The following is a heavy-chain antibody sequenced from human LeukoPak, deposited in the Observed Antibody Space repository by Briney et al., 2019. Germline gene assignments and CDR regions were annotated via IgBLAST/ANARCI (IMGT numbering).Heavy chain of an antibody. CDR1: GGSFSGYY. CDR2: INHSGST. J-gene: IGHJ4*02. D-gene: IGHD4-17*01. V-gene: IGHV4-34*01. CDR3: ASFPDYRDYHFDY. Sequence: PSETLSLTCAVYGGSFSGYYWSWIRQPPGKGLEWIGEINHSGSTNYNPSLKSRVTISVDTSKNQFSLKLSSVTAADTAVYYCASFPDYRDYHFDYWGQGTLVTVSS.